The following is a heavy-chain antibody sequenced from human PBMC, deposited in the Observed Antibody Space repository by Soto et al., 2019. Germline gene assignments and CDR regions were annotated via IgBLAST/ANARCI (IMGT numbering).Heavy chain of an antibody. V-gene: IGHV1-58*01. D-gene: IGHD3-9*01. CDR2: IVVGSGNT. Sequence: SVKVSCKASGSTFTSSAVQWVRQARGQRLEWIGWIVVGSGNTNYAQKFQERVTITSDMSTSTAYMELSSLRSEDTAVYYCAARLRDFDWRFDYWGQGTLVTVSS. CDR1: GSTFTSSA. CDR3: AARLRDFDWRFDY. J-gene: IGHJ4*02.